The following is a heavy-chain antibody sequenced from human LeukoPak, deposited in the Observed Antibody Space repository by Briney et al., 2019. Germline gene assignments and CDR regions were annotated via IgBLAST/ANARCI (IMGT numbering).Heavy chain of an antibody. Sequence: GGSLRLSCAASGFTFSSYAMSWVRQAPGKGLAWVSAISSSGDVTKYADSAKSRFTISRDDSKNTVYLQMNSLRAEDTAVYYCAKGGVYSGYAFDPWGQGTLVTVSS. V-gene: IGHV3-23*01. CDR3: AKGGVYSGYAFDP. D-gene: IGHD5-12*01. J-gene: IGHJ5*02. CDR1: GFTFSSYA. CDR2: ISSSGDVT.